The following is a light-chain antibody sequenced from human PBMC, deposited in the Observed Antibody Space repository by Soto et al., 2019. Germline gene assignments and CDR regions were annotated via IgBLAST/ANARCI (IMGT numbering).Light chain of an antibody. Sequence: DIQMTQSPSSLSASVGDRVTITCRASQGISNYLAWYQQKPGKVPKVLIYAAFTLQSGVPSRFSGSGSGTDSTLTISSLQPEDVATYYRQKNNSAPWTFGQGTKVEIK. CDR3: QKNNSAPWT. CDR2: AAF. CDR1: QGISNY. V-gene: IGKV1-27*01. J-gene: IGKJ1*01.